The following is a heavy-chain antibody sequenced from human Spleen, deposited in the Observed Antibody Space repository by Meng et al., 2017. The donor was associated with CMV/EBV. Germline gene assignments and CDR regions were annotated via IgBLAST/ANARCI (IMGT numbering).Heavy chain of an antibody. CDR3: AKSADASDYYYYGMDV. V-gene: IGHV3-43D*03. Sequence: GGSLRLSCAASGFTFDDYAMHWVRQAPGKGLGWVSLISWDGGSTYYADSVKGRFTISRDNSKNSLYLQMNSLRAEDTALYYCAKSADASDYYYYGMDVWGQGTTVTVSS. CDR2: ISWDGGST. J-gene: IGHJ6*02. D-gene: IGHD6-19*01. CDR1: GFTFDDYA.